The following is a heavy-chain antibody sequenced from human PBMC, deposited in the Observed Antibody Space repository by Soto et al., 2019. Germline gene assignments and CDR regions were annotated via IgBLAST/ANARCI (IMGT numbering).Heavy chain of an antibody. Sequence: QVQLVQSGAEVKKPGASVKVSCKASGYTFTSYDIDWVRQATGQGLEWMGWMNPNSGNTGYAQKFQGRVIITRNSSVRSAYMWPSMLLSEFTAVYYCSRGRRSGWYVDYSGQGSLVTAFS. CDR3: SRGRRSGWYVDY. CDR1: GYTFTSYD. V-gene: IGHV1-8*01. CDR2: MNPNSGNT. J-gene: IGHJ4*02. D-gene: IGHD6-19*01.